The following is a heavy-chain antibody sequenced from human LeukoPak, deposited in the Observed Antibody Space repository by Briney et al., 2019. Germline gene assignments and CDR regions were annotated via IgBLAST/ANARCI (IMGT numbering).Heavy chain of an antibody. CDR2: IYTSGST. V-gene: IGHV4-61*02. CDR3: ARDHFHYGDLP. CDR1: GGSISSGSYY. J-gene: IGHJ5*02. Sequence: PSETLSLTCTVSGGSISSGSYYWSWIRQPAGKGLEWIGRIYTSGSTNYNPSLKSRVTISVDTSKNQFSLKLSSVTAADTAVYYCARDHFHYGDLPWGQGTLVTVSS. D-gene: IGHD4-17*01.